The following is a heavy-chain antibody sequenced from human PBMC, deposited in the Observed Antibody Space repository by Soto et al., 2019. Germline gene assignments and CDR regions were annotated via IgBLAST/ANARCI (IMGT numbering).Heavy chain of an antibody. CDR1: GFTVTSNY. CDR2: IYSGGST. Sequence: GGSLRLSCAASGFTVTSNYMSWVRQAPGKGLEWVSVIYSGGSTYYADSVKGRFTISRHNSKNTLYLQMNSLRAEDTAVYYCARGYCSSTSCPYYYYYYMDVWGKGTTVTVSS. D-gene: IGHD2-2*01. CDR3: ARGYCSSTSCPYYYYYYMDV. J-gene: IGHJ6*03. V-gene: IGHV3-53*04.